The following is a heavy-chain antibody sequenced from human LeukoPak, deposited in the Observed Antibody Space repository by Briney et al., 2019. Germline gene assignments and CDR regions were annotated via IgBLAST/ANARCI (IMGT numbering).Heavy chain of an antibody. CDR2: ISSSSSTK. CDR3: ARDFLVVVAAAVSFDI. Sequence: TGGSLRLSCAASGFTFSSYSMNWVRQAPGKGLEWVSYISSSSSTKYYADSVKGRFTISRDNAKNSLYLQLNSLRAEDTAVYYCARDFLVVVAAAVSFDIWGQGTMVTVSS. V-gene: IGHV3-48*04. CDR1: GFTFSSYS. D-gene: IGHD2-15*01. J-gene: IGHJ3*02.